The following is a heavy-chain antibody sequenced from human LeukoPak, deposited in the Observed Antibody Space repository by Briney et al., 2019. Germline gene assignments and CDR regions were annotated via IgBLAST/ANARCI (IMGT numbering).Heavy chain of an antibody. Sequence: ASVKVSCKASGYTFTSYGISWVRQAPGQGLEWMGWISAYNGNTNYAQKLQGRVTMTTDTSTSTAYMELRSLRSDDTAVYYCARDGPDHGYSNFGVFDYWGQGTLVTVSS. V-gene: IGHV1-18*01. D-gene: IGHD4-11*01. J-gene: IGHJ4*02. CDR3: ARDGPDHGYSNFGVFDY. CDR1: GYTFTSYG. CDR2: ISAYNGNT.